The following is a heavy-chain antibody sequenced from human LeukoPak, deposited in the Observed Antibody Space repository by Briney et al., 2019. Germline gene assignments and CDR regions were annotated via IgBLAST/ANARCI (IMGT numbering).Heavy chain of an antibody. V-gene: IGHV3-30-3*01. Sequence: GGSLRLSCAASGFTFSSYAMHWVRQAPGKGLEWVAVISYDGSNKYYADSVKGRFTISRDNSKNTLYMQMNSLRAEDTAVYYSARSSLGEAYSGSYYPPFDYWGQGTLVTVSS. J-gene: IGHJ4*02. CDR2: ISYDGSNK. D-gene: IGHD1-26*01. CDR3: ARSSLGEAYSGSYYPPFDY. CDR1: GFTFSSYA.